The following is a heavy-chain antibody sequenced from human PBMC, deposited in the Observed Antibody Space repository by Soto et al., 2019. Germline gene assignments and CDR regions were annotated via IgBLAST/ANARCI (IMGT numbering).Heavy chain of an antibody. J-gene: IGHJ6*02. V-gene: IGHV3-30*18. CDR3: AKDALVVPAAPLRYYYYGMDV. CDR2: ISYDGSNK. CDR1: GFTFSSYG. Sequence: GGSLRLSCAASGFTFSSYGMHWVRQAPGKGLEWVAVISYDGSNKYYADSVKGRFTISRDNSKNTLYLQMNSLRAEDTAVYYCAKDALVVPAAPLRYYYYGMDVWGQGTTVTVSS. D-gene: IGHD2-2*01.